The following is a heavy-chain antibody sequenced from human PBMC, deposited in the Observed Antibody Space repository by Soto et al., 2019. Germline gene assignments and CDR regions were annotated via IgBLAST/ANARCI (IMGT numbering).Heavy chain of an antibody. D-gene: IGHD5-18*01. Sequence: QVQLVESGGGVVQPGRSLRLSCAASGFTFSSYAMHWVRQAPGKGLEWVAVISYDGSNKYYADSVKGRFTISRDNSKNTLYLQMNSLRAEDTAVYYCARDPLSQLWLRGIDYWGQGTLVTVSS. CDR3: ARDPLSQLWLRGIDY. CDR2: ISYDGSNK. CDR1: GFTFSSYA. J-gene: IGHJ4*02. V-gene: IGHV3-30-3*01.